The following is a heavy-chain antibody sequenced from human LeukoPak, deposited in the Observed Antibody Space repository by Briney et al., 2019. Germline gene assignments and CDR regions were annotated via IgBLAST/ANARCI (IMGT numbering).Heavy chain of an antibody. V-gene: IGHV3-30-3*01. CDR3: ARDVVATIGVTYYYYYGMDV. J-gene: IGHJ6*02. Sequence: GGSLRLSCAASGFTFSSYAMHWVRQAPGKGLEWVAVISYDGSNKYYADSVKGRFTISRDNSKNTLYLQMNSLRAEDTAVYYCARDVVATIGVTYYYYYGMDVWGRGTTVTVSS. CDR2: ISYDGSNK. D-gene: IGHD5-12*01. CDR1: GFTFSSYA.